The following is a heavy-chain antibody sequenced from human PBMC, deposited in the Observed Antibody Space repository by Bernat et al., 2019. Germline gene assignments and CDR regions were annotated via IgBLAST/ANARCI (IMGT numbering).Heavy chain of an antibody. CDR3: VRDGAALYYYHGMDV. CDR2: VSYDGRNK. J-gene: IGHJ6*02. Sequence: VQLVESGGGVVQPGRSLRLSCVASRFTFSDYSLHWVRQAPGKGLEWVAVVSYDGRNKYYADSVQARFIISRDDSENTLYLQMDSLKSEDTAVYYCVRDGAALYYYHGMDVWGRGTTVTVSS. V-gene: IGHV3-30*04. D-gene: IGHD6-25*01. CDR1: RFTFSDYS.